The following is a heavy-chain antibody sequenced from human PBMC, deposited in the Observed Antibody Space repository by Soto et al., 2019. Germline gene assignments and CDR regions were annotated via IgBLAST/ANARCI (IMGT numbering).Heavy chain of an antibody. CDR2: ISPYTGNT. CDR1: GYIFVNYG. V-gene: IGHV1-18*01. CDR3: VMVDNYVTPTPQDV. Sequence: QVQLVQSGDEVKKPGASVKVSCKASGYIFVNYGIAWVRQAPGQGLEWMGWISPYTGNTHSATKVTGRTTMTTDTSTSTAYMDLGSLTSDDTAVYYCVMVDNYVTPTPQDVWGQGTTVTVSS. D-gene: IGHD3-16*01. J-gene: IGHJ6*02.